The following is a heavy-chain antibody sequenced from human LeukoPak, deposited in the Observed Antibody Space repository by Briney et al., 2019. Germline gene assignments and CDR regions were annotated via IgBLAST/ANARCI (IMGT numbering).Heavy chain of an antibody. Sequence: SQTLSLTCTVSGGSISSGGYYWSWIRQHPGKGLEWIGYIYYSGSTYYNPSLKSRVTISVDTSKNQLSLKLSSVTAADTAVYYCARVGGGAAAGVFDYWGQGTLVTVSS. J-gene: IGHJ4*02. CDR1: GGSISSGGYY. CDR2: IYYSGST. D-gene: IGHD6-13*01. V-gene: IGHV4-31*03. CDR3: ARVGGGAAAGVFDY.